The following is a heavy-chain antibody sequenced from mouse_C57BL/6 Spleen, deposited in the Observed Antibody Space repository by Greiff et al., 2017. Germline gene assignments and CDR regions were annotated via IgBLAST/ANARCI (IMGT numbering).Heavy chain of an antibody. CDR3: AREGDSMITGWFAY. D-gene: IGHD2-4*01. Sequence: EVQLQESGGGLVKPGGSLKLSCAASGFTFSSYTMSWVRQTPEKRLEWVATISGGGGNTYYPDSVKGRFTISRDNAKNTLYLQMSSLRSEDTALYYCAREGDSMITGWFAYWGQGTLVTVSA. CDR2: ISGGGGNT. CDR1: GFTFSSYT. J-gene: IGHJ3*01. V-gene: IGHV5-9*01.